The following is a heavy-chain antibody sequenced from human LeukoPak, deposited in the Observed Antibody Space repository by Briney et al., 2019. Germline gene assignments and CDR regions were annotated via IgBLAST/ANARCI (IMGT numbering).Heavy chain of an antibody. V-gene: IGHV3-74*01. J-gene: IGHJ4*02. CDR1: GFTFGTYW. CDR3: VTAGNYRFDN. D-gene: IGHD5-24*01. Sequence: TGGSLRLSCVASGFTFGTYWMHWVRQAPGKGLLWVSRINSDGRTTNYADSVRGRFTISRDNARNTLYLQMNSLRDDDTAVYYCVTAGNYRFDNWGRGTLVTVSS. CDR2: INSDGRTT.